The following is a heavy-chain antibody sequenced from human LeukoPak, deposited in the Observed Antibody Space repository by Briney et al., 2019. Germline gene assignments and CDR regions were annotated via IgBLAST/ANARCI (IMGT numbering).Heavy chain of an antibody. V-gene: IGHV1-2*06. CDR1: GYTFTGYY. D-gene: IGHD6-13*01. CDR3: AREAAAAVYFDH. CDR2: INPNSGGT. Sequence: ASVKVSCKASGYTFTGYYIHWVRQAPGQGLEWMGRINPNSGGTNYAQKFQGRVTMARDTSISTAYMELSRLRSDDTAVYYCAREAAAAVYFDHWGQGTLVTVSS. J-gene: IGHJ4*02.